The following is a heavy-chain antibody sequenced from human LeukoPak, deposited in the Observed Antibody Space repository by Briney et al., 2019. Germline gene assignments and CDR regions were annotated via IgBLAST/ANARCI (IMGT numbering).Heavy chain of an antibody. D-gene: IGHD3-16*01. V-gene: IGHV1-8*01. CDR1: GYTFTSYD. J-gene: IGHJ6*02. Sequence: ASVKVSCKASGYTFTSYDINWVRQATGQGLEWMGWMNPNSGNTGYAQKFQGRVTMTRNTSISTAYMELSSLRSEDTAVYYCARNSAGGRYSYYGMDVWAKGPRSPSP. CDR2: MNPNSGNT. CDR3: ARNSAGGRYSYYGMDV.